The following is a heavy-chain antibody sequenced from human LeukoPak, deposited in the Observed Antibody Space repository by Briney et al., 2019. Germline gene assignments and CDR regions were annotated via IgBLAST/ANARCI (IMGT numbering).Heavy chain of an antibody. V-gene: IGHV3-30*02. CDR2: IRYDGSNK. D-gene: IGHD6-13*01. Sequence: PGGSLRLSCAASGFTFSSYGMHWFRQAPGKGLEWVAFIRYDGSNKYYADSVKGRFTISRDNSKNTLYLQMNSLRAEDTAVYYCAKDYSYRQLTLRGAFDIWGQGTMVTVSS. CDR1: GFTFSSYG. J-gene: IGHJ3*02. CDR3: AKDYSYRQLTLRGAFDI.